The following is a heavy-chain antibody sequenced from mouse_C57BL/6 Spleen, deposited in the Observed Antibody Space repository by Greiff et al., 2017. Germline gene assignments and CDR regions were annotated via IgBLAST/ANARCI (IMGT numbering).Heavy chain of an antibody. CDR1: GYTFTDYY. CDR3: ARNGGYYVRFAY. CDR2: INPYNGGT. Sequence: EVKLVESGPVLVKPGASVKMSCKASGYTFTDYYMNWVKQSHGKSLEWIGVINPYNGGTSYNQKFKGKATLTVDKSSSTAYMELNSLTSEDSAVYYCARNGGYYVRFAYWGQGTLVTVSA. J-gene: IGHJ3*01. D-gene: IGHD2-3*01. V-gene: IGHV1-19*01.